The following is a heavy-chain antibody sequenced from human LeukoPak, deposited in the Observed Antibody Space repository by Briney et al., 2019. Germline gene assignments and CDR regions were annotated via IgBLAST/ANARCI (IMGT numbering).Heavy chain of an antibody. Sequence: ASVKVSCKASGYTFTSYDINWVRQATGQGLEWMGWMNPNSGTTGYAQKFQGRVTMTRNTSISTAYMELSSLRSEDTAVYYCARAPRLVAATGIRGWFDPWGQGTLVTVSS. CDR3: ARAPRLVAATGIRGWFDP. J-gene: IGHJ5*02. CDR2: MNPNSGTT. V-gene: IGHV1-8*01. D-gene: IGHD2-15*01. CDR1: GYTFTSYD.